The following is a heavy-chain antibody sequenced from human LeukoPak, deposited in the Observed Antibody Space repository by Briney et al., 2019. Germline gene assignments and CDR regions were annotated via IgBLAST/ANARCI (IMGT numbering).Heavy chain of an antibody. Sequence: ASVKVSCKASGYTLTGYYMHWVRQAPGQGLEWMGWINPNSGGTNYAQKFQGRVTMTRDTSISTAYMELSRLRSDDTAVYYCARGTGERETYFDYWGQGTLVTVSS. D-gene: IGHD1-1*01. CDR1: GYTLTGYY. V-gene: IGHV1-2*02. CDR2: INPNSGGT. J-gene: IGHJ4*02. CDR3: ARGTGERETYFDY.